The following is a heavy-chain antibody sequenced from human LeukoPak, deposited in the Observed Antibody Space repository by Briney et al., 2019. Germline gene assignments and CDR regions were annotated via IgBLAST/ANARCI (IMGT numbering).Heavy chain of an antibody. J-gene: IGHJ4*02. CDR2: FYDDGTT. CDR3: TRELLSLYYEY. V-gene: IGHV3-53*01. D-gene: IGHD3-10*01. CDR1: GFTLSSHF. Sequence: PGGSLRLSCAASGFTLSSHFMRWVRQAPGEGPELVSFFYDDGTTKYPHSVQGRFTISRDNSNNTLYLQMDSLRTEDTAVYYCTRELLSLYYEYWGQGTLVTVSS.